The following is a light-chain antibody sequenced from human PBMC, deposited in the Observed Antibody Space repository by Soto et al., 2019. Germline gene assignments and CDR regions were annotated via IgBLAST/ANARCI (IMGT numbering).Light chain of an antibody. V-gene: IGLV2-14*01. J-gene: IGLJ3*02. CDR3: SSYTSSSTHWV. CDR2: EVS. Sequence: QSALTQPASVSGSPGQSITISCTGTSSDVGGYNYVSWYQQHPGKAPKFMIYEVSNRPSGVSNRFSGSKSGNTASLTISGLQAEDDADYYCSSYTSSSTHWVFGGGTKVTVL. CDR1: SSDVGGYNY.